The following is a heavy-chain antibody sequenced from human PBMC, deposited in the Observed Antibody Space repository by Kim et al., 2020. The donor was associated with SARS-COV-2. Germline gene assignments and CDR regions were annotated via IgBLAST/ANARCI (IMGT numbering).Heavy chain of an antibody. J-gene: IGHJ4*02. Sequence: SLKSRVTILVDTSKHQFSLKLSSVTAADTAVYYCARDISYYDNSGLGGIDYWGQGTLVTVSS. V-gene: IGHV4-39*07. CDR3: ARDISYYDNSGLGGIDY. D-gene: IGHD3-22*01.